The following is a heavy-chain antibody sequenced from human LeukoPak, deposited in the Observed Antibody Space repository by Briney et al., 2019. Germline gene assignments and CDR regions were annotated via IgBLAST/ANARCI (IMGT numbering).Heavy chain of an antibody. J-gene: IGHJ4*02. CDR2: IYYSGST. V-gene: IGHV4-39*01. Sequence: SETLSLTCTVSGGSISSSSYYWGWIRQPPGKGLEWVGSIYYSGSTYYNPSLKSRVTISVDTSKNQFSLKLSSVTAADTAVYYCARGSVLRHFNYWGQGTLITVSS. CDR3: ARGSVLRHFNY. CDR1: GGSISSSSYY. D-gene: IGHD3-3*01.